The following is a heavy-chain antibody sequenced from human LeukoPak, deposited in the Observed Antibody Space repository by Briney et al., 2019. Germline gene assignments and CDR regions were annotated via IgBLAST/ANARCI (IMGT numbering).Heavy chain of an antibody. Sequence: SETLSLTCTVSGGSVSSGSYYWSWIRQPPGKGLEWIGYIYYSGSTNYNPSLKSRVTISLDTSKNQFSLKLNSVTAADTAVYYCARVGGTNYYYYGMDVWGQGTTVTVSS. CDR1: GGSVSSGSYY. D-gene: IGHD1-1*01. J-gene: IGHJ6*02. V-gene: IGHV4-61*01. CDR3: ARVGGTNYYYYGMDV. CDR2: IYYSGST.